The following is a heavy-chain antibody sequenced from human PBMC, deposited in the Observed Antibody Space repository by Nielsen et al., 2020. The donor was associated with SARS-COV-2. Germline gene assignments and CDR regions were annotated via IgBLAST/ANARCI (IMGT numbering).Heavy chain of an antibody. CDR3: ARDLVVVAAILDTYYYYGMDV. J-gene: IGHJ6*02. Sequence: WIRQPPGKGLVWVSCINSDGSSTSYADSVKGRFTISRDNAKNTLYLQMNSLRAEDTAVYYCARDLVVVAAILDTYYYYGMDVWGQGTTVTVSS. D-gene: IGHD2-15*01. CDR2: INSDGSST. V-gene: IGHV3-74*01.